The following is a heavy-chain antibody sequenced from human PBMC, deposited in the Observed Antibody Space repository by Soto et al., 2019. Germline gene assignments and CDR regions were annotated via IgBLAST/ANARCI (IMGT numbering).Heavy chain of an antibody. Sequence: SETLSLTCAVSGGSISSGGYSWSWIRQPPGKGLEWIGYIYHSGSTYYNPSLKSRVTISVDRSKNQFSLKLSSVTAADTAVYYCARGPSKIYDFTNWFDPWGQGTLVTVSS. CDR2: IYHSGST. V-gene: IGHV4-30-2*01. CDR1: GGSISSGGYS. D-gene: IGHD3-3*01. J-gene: IGHJ5*02. CDR3: ARGPSKIYDFTNWFDP.